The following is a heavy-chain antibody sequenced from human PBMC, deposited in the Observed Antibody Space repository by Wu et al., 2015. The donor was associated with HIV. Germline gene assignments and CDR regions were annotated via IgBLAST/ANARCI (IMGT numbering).Heavy chain of an antibody. CDR3: ALGYCSSTSCYYWYFDL. CDR1: GGTFSSYA. Sequence: QVQLVQSGAEVKKPGSSVKVSCKASGGTFSSYAISWVRQAPGQGLEWMGGIIPIFGTANYAQKFQGRVTITADESTSTAYMELSSLRSEDTAVYYCALGYCSSTSCYYWYFDLWGRGTLVTVSS. J-gene: IGHJ2*01. CDR2: IIPIFGTA. V-gene: IGHV1-69*12. D-gene: IGHD2-2*01.